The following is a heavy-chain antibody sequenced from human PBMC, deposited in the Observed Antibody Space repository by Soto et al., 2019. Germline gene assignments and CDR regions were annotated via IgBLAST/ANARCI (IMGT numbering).Heavy chain of an antibody. V-gene: IGHV3-72*01. J-gene: IGHJ4*02. CDR1: GYTFSDHY. Sequence: PGGSLRLSCEGFGYTFSDHYMDWVRQAPGQGLEWVGCTRNEARGFTTEYAASVRGRFTVSRGDSGNSLYLQMNSLKIEDTAVYYCASAYDTTNFKYYDYWGQGTLVTVSS. CDR2: TRNEARGFTT. CDR3: ASAYDTTNFKYYDY. D-gene: IGHD2-8*01.